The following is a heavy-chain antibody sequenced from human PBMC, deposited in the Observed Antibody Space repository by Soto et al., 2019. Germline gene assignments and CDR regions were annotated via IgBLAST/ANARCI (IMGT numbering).Heavy chain of an antibody. CDR2: ISWNSGNI. D-gene: IGHD5-18*01. CDR3: VRSKGGYSYGTPFDY. Sequence: EVQLEESGGALVQPGRSLRLSCAASGFTFDDYAMNWVRQVLWKGLEWVSSISWNSGNIGYADSVKGRFTTSRDNAENSLYLQMNSLRPEDTALYYCVRSKGGYSYGTPFDYWGQGTLVTVSS. V-gene: IGHV3-9*01. CDR1: GFTFDDYA. J-gene: IGHJ4*02.